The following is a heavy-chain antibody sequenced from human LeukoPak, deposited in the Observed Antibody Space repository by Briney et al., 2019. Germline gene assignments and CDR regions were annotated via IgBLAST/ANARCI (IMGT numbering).Heavy chain of an antibody. Sequence: SETLSLTCTVSGGSISSGDYYWSWIRQPPGKGLEWIGYIYYSGSTYYNPSLKSRVTISVDTSKNQFSLKLSSVTAADTAVYYCARVHDTLPHIGYYFDYWGQGTLVTVSS. J-gene: IGHJ4*02. CDR2: IYYSGST. CDR3: ARVHDTLPHIGYYFDY. D-gene: IGHD3-22*01. V-gene: IGHV4-30-4*02. CDR1: GGSISSGDYY.